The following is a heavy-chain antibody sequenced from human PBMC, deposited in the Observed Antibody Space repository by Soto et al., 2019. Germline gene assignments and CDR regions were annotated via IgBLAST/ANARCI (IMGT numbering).Heavy chain of an antibody. CDR1: GAYVATYY. Sequence: SETLSLTCNVSGAYVATYYWSWIRQSPGKGRGGIGYISNSGNTNYNPSLKSRVTISLDTSKNHFSLKMRSVTDADTAVYYCARRGSTWYSWFDPWGQGTLVTVSS. D-gene: IGHD6-13*01. V-gene: IGHV4-59*02. CDR2: ISNSGNT. J-gene: IGHJ5*02. CDR3: ARRGSTWYSWFDP.